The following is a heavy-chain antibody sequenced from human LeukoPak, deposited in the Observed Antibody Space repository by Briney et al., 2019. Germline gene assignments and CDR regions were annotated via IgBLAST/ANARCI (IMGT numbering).Heavy chain of an antibody. D-gene: IGHD3-3*01. V-gene: IGHV3-7*01. CDR2: IKQDGSEK. CDR3: ARDTRIFRVVRGTDY. Sequence: GGSLRLSCAASGFTFSSYWMSWVRQAPGKGLEWVANIKQDGSEKYYVDSVKGRFTISRDNAKNSLYLQMNSLRAGDTAVYYCARDTRIFRVVRGTDYWGQGTLVTVSS. J-gene: IGHJ4*02. CDR1: GFTFSSYW.